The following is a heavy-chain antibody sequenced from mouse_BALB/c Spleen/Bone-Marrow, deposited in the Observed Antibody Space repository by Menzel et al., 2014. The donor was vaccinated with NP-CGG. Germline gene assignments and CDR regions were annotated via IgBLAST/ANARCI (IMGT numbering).Heavy chain of an antibody. J-gene: IGHJ3*01. CDR2: NNPSNGRT. CDR3: ARYDGPAWFAY. Sequence: VHLVESGAELVKPGASVKLSCKASGYTFTSYWIHWVKQRPGQGLEWIGENNPSNGRTNYNEKFKSKATLTVDKSSTTAYIQLSSLTSEDSAVYYCARYDGPAWFAYWGQGTLVTASA. D-gene: IGHD2-3*01. CDR1: GYTFTSYW. V-gene: IGHV1S81*02.